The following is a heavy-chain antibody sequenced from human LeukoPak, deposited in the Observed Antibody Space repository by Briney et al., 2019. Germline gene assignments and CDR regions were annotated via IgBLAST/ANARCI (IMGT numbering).Heavy chain of an antibody. CDR3: ARHYGP. J-gene: IGHJ5*02. Sequence: KTSETLSLTCAVSGGSISSGGYSWSWIRQPPGTGLEWIGYIYHSGSPYYNPSLKSRVTISVDTSKNQFSLKLNSVTAADTAVYYCARHYGPWGQGTLVTVSS. CDR1: GGSISSGGYS. V-gene: IGHV4-30-2*03. CDR2: IYHSGSP. D-gene: IGHD3-10*01.